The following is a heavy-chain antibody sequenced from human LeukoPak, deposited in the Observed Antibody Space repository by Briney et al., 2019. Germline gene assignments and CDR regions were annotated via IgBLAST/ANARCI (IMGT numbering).Heavy chain of an antibody. CDR3: ARHEGGTGDWFDP. J-gene: IGHJ5*02. D-gene: IGHD1-26*01. V-gene: IGHV4-59*08. CDR1: GGSISSYY. Sequence: SETLSLTCTVSGGSISSYYWSWIRQPPGKGLEWIGYIYYSGSTNYNPSLKSRVTISADTSKNQFSLKLSSVTAADTAVYYCARHEGGTGDWFDPWGQGTLVTVSS. CDR2: IYYSGST.